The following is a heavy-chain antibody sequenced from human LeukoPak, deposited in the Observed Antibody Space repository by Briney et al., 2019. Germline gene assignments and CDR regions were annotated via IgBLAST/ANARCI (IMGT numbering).Heavy chain of an antibody. D-gene: IGHD2-21*01. CDR1: GLTVSNNY. Sequence: GGSLRLSCAASGLTVSNNYMSWVRQAPGKGLEWVSVIYSTDFTYYVDSVKGRFTVSRDNSKNTLYLQMNSLRAEDTAVYYCARAYLPGGEIDYWGQGTLVTVSS. CDR2: IYSTDFT. J-gene: IGHJ4*02. CDR3: ARAYLPGGEIDY. V-gene: IGHV3-53*01.